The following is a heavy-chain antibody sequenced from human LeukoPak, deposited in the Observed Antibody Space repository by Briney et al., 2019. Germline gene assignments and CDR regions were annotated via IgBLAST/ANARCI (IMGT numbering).Heavy chain of an antibody. Sequence: SVKVSCKASGGTFSSYAISWVRQAPGQGLEWMGRIIPIFGIANYAQKFQGRVTITADKSTSTAYMELSSLRSEDTVVYYCARCGGYDSTTHFDYWGQGTLVTVSS. J-gene: IGHJ4*02. CDR2: IIPIFGIA. CDR3: ARCGGYDSTTHFDY. D-gene: IGHD5-12*01. V-gene: IGHV1-69*04. CDR1: GGTFSSYA.